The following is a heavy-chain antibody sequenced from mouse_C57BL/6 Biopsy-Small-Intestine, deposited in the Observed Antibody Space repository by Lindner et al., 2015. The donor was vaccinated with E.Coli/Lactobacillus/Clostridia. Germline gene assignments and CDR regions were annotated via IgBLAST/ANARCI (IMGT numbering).Heavy chain of an antibody. V-gene: IGHV1-84*01. J-gene: IGHJ1*01. CDR1: GYTFTDYY. CDR2: IYPGSGNT. CDR3: ARGDDGYYVFYRYFDV. Sequence: VQLQESGPELVKPGASVKISCKASGYTFTDYYINWVKQRPGQGLEWIGWIYPGSGNTKYNEKFKGKATLTVDTSSSTAYMQLSSLTSEDSAVYFCARGDDGYYVFYRYFDVWGPGTTVTVSS. D-gene: IGHD2-3*01.